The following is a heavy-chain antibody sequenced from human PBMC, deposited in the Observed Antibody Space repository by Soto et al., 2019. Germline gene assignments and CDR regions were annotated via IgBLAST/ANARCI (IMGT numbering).Heavy chain of an antibody. D-gene: IGHD1-26*01. CDR2: INPNSGGT. Sequence: GASVKVSCKASGYTFTSYYIHWVRQAPGQGLEWMGWINPNSGGTNYAQRFQGRVAMTTDTSTNTAYMELNSLKSDDTALYFCARSSGTYSDFDYWGQGTQVTVSS. CDR3: ARSSGTYSDFDY. CDR1: GYTFTSYY. J-gene: IGHJ4*01. V-gene: IGHV1-2*02.